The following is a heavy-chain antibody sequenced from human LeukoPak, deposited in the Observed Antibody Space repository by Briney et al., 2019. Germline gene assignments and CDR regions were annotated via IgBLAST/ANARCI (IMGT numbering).Heavy chain of an antibody. D-gene: IGHD3-22*01. J-gene: IGHJ3*02. CDR3: AREYYYDSSGPPSGAFDI. V-gene: IGHV1-69*06. CDR1: GYTFTSYD. CDR2: IIPIFGTA. Sequence: SVKVSCKASGYTFTSYDINWVRQATGQGLEWMGGIIPIFGTANYAQKFQGRVTITADKSTSTAYMELSSLRSEDTAVYYCAREYYYDSSGPPSGAFDIWGQGTMVTVSS.